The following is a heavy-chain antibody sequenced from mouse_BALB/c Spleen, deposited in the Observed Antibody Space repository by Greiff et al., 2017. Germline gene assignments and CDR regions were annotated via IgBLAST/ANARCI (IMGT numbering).Heavy chain of an antibody. CDR3: ARARPPMDY. J-gene: IGHJ4*01. V-gene: IGHV1-54*01. Sequence: QVHVKQSGAELVRPGTSVKVSCKASGYAFTNYLIEWVKQRPGQGLEWIGVINPGSGGTNYNEKFKGKATLTADKSSSTAYMQLSSLTSDDSAVYFCARARPPMDYWGQGTSVTVSS. CDR1: GYAFTNYL. CDR2: INPGSGGT. D-gene: IGHD3-1*01.